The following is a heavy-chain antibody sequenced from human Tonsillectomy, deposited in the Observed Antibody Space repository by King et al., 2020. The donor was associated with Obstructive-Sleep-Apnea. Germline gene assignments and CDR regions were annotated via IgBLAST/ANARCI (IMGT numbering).Heavy chain of an antibody. J-gene: IGHJ3*02. D-gene: IGHD2-15*01. CDR1: GFTFDDFG. CDR2: INWKGGRT. CDR3: ARYHRHCSGGRCSSTLLDI. V-gene: IGHV3-20*04. Sequence: VQLVESGGGVVRPGGSLRLSCAASGFTFDDFGMNWVRQAPGKGLEWVSNINWKGGRTSYADSVKGRFTISRDKAKNSLYLQMNSLTAGDTALYYCARYHRHCSGGRCSSTLLDIWGQGTMVTVSS.